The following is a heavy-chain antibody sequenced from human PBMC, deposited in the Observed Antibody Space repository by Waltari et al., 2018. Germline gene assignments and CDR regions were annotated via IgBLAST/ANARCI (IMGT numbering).Heavy chain of an antibody. D-gene: IGHD4-17*01. Sequence: EVQLVESGGGLVKPGGSLRLSCAASGFTFSRYSMNWVRQAPGKGLEWVSSISSSSSYIYYADSVKGRFTISRDNAKNSLYLQMNSLRAEDTAVYYCARVTVTTIDYWGQGTLVTVSS. CDR2: ISSSSSYI. CDR3: ARVTVTTIDY. J-gene: IGHJ4*02. V-gene: IGHV3-21*01. CDR1: GFTFSRYS.